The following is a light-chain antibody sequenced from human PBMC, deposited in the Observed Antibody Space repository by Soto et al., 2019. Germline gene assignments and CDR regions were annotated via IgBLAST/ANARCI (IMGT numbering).Light chain of an antibody. CDR3: RSFAGNSAYV. CDR1: SSDVGNYNL. CDR2: DVS. J-gene: IGLJ1*01. V-gene: IGLV2-23*02. Sequence: QSVLTQPASVSGSPGQSVTISCTGTSSDVGNYNLVSWYQQHPGKAPKFLIFDVSKRPSGASDRFTGSKSGNTASLTISGLQAEDEADYYCRSFAGNSAYVFGSGINVTVL.